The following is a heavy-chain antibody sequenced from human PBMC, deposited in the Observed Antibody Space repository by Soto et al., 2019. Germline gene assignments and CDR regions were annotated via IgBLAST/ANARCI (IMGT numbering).Heavy chain of an antibody. J-gene: IGHJ3*02. CDR1: GFTFSSYA. CDR3: ARKGPPRDAFDS. Sequence: GGSLRLSCAASGFTFSSYAMSWVRQTPGKGLEWVSGVLGGGGSTFYADSVKGRFTISRDNSKNTLYMQMNNLRAEDTAIYYCARKGPPRDAFDSWGQGAMVTVSS. CDR2: VLGGGGST. V-gene: IGHV3-23*01.